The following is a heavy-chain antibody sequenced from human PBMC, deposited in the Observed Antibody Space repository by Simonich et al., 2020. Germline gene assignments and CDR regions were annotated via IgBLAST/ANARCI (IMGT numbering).Heavy chain of an antibody. Sequence: QPGGSLRLSCAASGCTFSSYEMNWVRQAPGKGLEGVSYISSSGSTIYYADSGKGPFTNPRDNAKNSRYLQMNSLRAEDTAGYYCAREKWLRFAFDIWGQGTMVTVSS. CDR2: ISSSGSTI. CDR3: AREKWLRFAFDI. J-gene: IGHJ3*02. CDR1: GCTFSSYE. D-gene: IGHD5-12*01. V-gene: IGHV3-48*03.